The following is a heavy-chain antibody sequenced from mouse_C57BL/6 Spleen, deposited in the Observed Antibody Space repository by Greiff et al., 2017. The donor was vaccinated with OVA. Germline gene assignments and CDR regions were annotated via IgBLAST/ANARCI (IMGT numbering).Heavy chain of an antibody. CDR3: ANSTTVVANWYFDV. V-gene: IGHV2-3*01. D-gene: IGHD1-1*01. Sequence: VQGVESGPGLVAPSQSLSITCTVSGFSLTSYGVSWVRQPPGKGLEWLGVIWGDGITNYHSALISRLSISKDNSKSQVFLKLNSMQTDDTATYYCANSTTVVANWYFDVWGTGTTVTVSS. J-gene: IGHJ1*03. CDR1: GFSLTSYG. CDR2: IWGDGIT.